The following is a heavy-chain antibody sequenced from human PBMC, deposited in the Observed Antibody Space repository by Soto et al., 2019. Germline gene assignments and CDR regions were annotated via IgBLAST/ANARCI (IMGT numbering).Heavy chain of an antibody. J-gene: IGHJ6*02. Sequence: QVQLVESGGGVVQPGRSLRLSCAASGFTFSSYAMHWVRQAPGKGLEWVAVISYDGSNKYYADSVKGRFTISRDNSKNMLYLQMNSLRAEDTAVYYCARDDIVLMVYANDYYYGMDVWGQGTTVTVSS. CDR3: ARDDIVLMVYANDYYYGMDV. D-gene: IGHD2-8*01. CDR1: GFTFSSYA. CDR2: ISYDGSNK. V-gene: IGHV3-30-3*01.